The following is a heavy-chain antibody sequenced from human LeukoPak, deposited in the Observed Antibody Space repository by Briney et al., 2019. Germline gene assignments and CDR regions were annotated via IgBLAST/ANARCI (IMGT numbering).Heavy chain of an antibody. CDR2: INHSGST. V-gene: IGHV4-34*01. J-gene: IGHJ4*02. D-gene: IGHD4-17*01. CDR1: GGSFSGYY. Sequence: SETLSLTCAVYGGSFSGYYWSWIRQPPGKGLEWIGEINHSGSTNYNPSLKSRVTISVDTSKNQFSLKLSSVTAADTAVYYCARGQTRLGVAVTTIDYWGQGTLVTVSP. CDR3: ARGQTRLGVAVTTIDY.